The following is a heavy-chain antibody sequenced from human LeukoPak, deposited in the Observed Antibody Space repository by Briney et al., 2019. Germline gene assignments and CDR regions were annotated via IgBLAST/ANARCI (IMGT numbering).Heavy chain of an antibody. CDR3: AREPTRYSGSYYYVGAFDI. V-gene: IGHV1-69*05. CDR1: GGTFSSYA. D-gene: IGHD1-26*01. J-gene: IGHJ3*02. CDR2: IIPIFGTA. Sequence: SVKVSCKASGGTFSSYAISWVRQAPGQGLEWMGGIIPIFGTANFAQKFQGRVTITTDESTSTAYMELSSLRSEDTAVYYCAREPTRYSGSYYYVGAFDIWGQGTMVTVSS.